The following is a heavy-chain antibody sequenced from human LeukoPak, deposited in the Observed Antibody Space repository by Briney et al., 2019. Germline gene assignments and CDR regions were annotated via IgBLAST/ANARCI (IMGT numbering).Heavy chain of an antibody. J-gene: IGHJ4*02. CDR2: INHSGST. CDR3: ARVVAARQHYLDY. V-gene: IGHV4-34*01. D-gene: IGHD6-6*01. CDR1: GGSFSGYY. Sequence: SETLSPTCAVYGGSFSGYYWSWIRQPPGKGLEWIGEINHSGSTNYNPSLKSRVTISVDRSKNQFSLKLSSVTAADTAVYYCARVVAARQHYLDYWGQGTLVTVSS.